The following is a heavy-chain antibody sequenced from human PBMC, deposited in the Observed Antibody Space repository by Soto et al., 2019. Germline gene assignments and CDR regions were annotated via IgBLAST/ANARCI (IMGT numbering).Heavy chain of an antibody. Sequence: PGGSLRLSCAASGFTFSDYYMSWIRQAPGKGLEWVSYISSSGSTIYYADSVKGRFTISRDNAKNSLYLQMNSMRAEDTAVYYCPTHQSHWLVHYYYDMDVWGQGTTATVSS. CDR3: PTHQSHWLVHYYYDMDV. D-gene: IGHD6-19*01. V-gene: IGHV3-11*01. J-gene: IGHJ6*02. CDR2: ISSSGSTI. CDR1: GFTFSDYY.